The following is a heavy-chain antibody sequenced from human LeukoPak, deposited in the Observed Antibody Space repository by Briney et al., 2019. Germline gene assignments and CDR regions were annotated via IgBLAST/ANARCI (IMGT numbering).Heavy chain of an antibody. D-gene: IGHD3-10*01. CDR1: GFTFDDYT. Sequence: PGGSLRLSCAASGFTFDDYTMHWVRQVPGKGLEWVSGIAWNSGITGYADSVKGRFTISRDNAKNSLSLQMNSLRAEDTAFYYCVKEFGGEVIPRRFDYWGQGTLVTVSS. V-gene: IGHV3-9*01. CDR3: VKEFGGEVIPRRFDY. J-gene: IGHJ4*02. CDR2: IAWNSGIT.